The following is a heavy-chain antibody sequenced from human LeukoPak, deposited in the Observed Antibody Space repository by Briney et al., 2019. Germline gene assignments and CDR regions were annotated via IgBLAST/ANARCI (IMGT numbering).Heavy chain of an antibody. J-gene: IGHJ2*01. Sequence: KTGGSLRLSCAASGFTFSSYSMNWVRQAPGKGLEWVSSISNGDSYIYYADSVKGRFTISRDNAKNSLYLQMNSLRADDTAVYYCARAGGDSSGWYVYWYFDLWGRGAPVTVSS. D-gene: IGHD6-19*01. CDR2: ISNGDSYI. CDR1: GFTFSSYS. V-gene: IGHV3-21*01. CDR3: ARAGGDSSGWYVYWYFDL.